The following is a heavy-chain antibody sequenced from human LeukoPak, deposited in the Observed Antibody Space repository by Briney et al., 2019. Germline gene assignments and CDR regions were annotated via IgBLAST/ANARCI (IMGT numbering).Heavy chain of an antibody. Sequence: RAGGSLRLSCAVSGFTFSSYAMNWVRQAPGKGLEWVSSISRGSDHVFYADSMKGRFTISRDNAKNSLYLQMNSLGAEDTAVYYCARPYDTRGYFPDYWGQGTLVTVSS. V-gene: IGHV3-21*01. CDR3: ARPYDTRGYFPDY. CDR2: ISRGSDHV. D-gene: IGHD3-22*01. CDR1: GFTFSSYA. J-gene: IGHJ4*02.